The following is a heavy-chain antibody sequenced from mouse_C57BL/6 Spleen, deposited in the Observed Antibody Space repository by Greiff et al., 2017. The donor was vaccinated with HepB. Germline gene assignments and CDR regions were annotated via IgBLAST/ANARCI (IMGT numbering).Heavy chain of an antibody. Sequence: QVQLQQSGAELARPGASVKLSCKASGYTFTSYGISWVKQRTGQGLEWIGEIYPRSGNTYYNEKFKGKATLTADKSYSTAYMELRSLTSEDSAVYFCDYYDGYLYYAMDYWGQGTSVTGSS. J-gene: IGHJ4*01. V-gene: IGHV1-81*01. CDR1: GYTFTSYG. CDR3: DYYDGYLYYAMDY. D-gene: IGHD2-3*01. CDR2: IYPRSGNT.